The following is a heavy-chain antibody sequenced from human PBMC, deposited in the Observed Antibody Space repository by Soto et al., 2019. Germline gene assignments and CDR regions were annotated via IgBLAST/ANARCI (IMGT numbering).Heavy chain of an antibody. V-gene: IGHV1-69*13. CDR1: GGTFSSYA. Sequence: SVKVSCKASGGTFSSYAISWVRQAPGQGLEWMGGIIPIFGTANYAQKFQGRVTITADESTSTAYMELSSVRTEDTAVYYCARAEHSVAAPFDYWGQGTLATVSS. J-gene: IGHJ4*02. CDR3: ARAEHSVAAPFDY. D-gene: IGHD6-13*01. CDR2: IIPIFGTA.